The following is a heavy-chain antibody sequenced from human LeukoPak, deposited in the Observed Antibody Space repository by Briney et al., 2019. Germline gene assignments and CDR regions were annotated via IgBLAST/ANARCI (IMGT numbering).Heavy chain of an antibody. CDR2: IYYSGGT. CDR1: GGSISSYY. J-gene: IGHJ5*02. D-gene: IGHD1-1*01. V-gene: IGHV4-59*08. Sequence: SETLSLTCTVSGGSISSYYWSWIRQPPGKGLEWIGYIYYSGGTNYNPSLKSRVTISVDTSKNQFSLKLSSVTAADTAVYYCAGPLAWGQGTLVTVSS. CDR3: AGPLA.